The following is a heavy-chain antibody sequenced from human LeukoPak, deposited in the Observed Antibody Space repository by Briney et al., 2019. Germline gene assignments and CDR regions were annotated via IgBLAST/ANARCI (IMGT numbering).Heavy chain of an antibody. V-gene: IGHV3-30*18. Sequence: PGGSLRLSCAASGFTFSSYGMHWVRQAPGKGLEWVAVISYDGSNKYYADSVKGRFTISRDNSKNTLYLQMNSLRAEDTAVYYCAKDSGPKWFGELLNGGGTDYWGQGTLVTVSS. D-gene: IGHD3-10*01. CDR1: GFTFSSYG. J-gene: IGHJ4*02. CDR2: ISYDGSNK. CDR3: AKDSGPKWFGELLNGGGTDY.